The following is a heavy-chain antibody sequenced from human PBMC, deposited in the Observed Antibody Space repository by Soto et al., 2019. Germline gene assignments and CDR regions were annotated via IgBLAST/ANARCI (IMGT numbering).Heavy chain of an antibody. CDR3: TRSERVAGPFDY. Sequence: GGSLRLSCAASGFTFSGSAMHWVRQASGKGLEWVGRIRSKANSYATAYAASVKGRFTISRDDSKNTAYLQMNSLKTEDTAVYYCTRSERVAGPFDYWGQGTLVTVSS. V-gene: IGHV3-73*01. D-gene: IGHD6-19*01. CDR2: IRSKANSYAT. CDR1: GFTFSGSA. J-gene: IGHJ4*02.